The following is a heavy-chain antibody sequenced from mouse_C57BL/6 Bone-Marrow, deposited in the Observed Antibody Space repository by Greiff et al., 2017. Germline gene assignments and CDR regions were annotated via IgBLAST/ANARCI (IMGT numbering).Heavy chain of an antibody. CDR1: GFNIKNTY. V-gene: IGHV14-3*01. Sequence: EVMLVESVAELVRPGASVKLSCTASGFNIKNTYMHWVKQRPEQGLEWIGRIDPANGNTKYAPKFQGKATITADTSSNTAYLQLSSLTSEDTAIYYCARPVVATDWYFDVWGTGTTVTVSS. CDR3: ARPVVATDWYFDV. CDR2: IDPANGNT. J-gene: IGHJ1*03. D-gene: IGHD1-1*01.